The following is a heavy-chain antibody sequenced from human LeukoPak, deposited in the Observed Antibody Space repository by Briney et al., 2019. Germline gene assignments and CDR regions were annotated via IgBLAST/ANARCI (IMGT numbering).Heavy chain of an antibody. Sequence: SQTLSLTCALSGDSVSSNSAAWNWIRQSPSRGLEWLVRTYYRSKWYNDYAVSVKSRITINPDTSKNQFSLQLNSVTPEDTAVYYCARGKWWGSSSELDYWGQGTLVTVSS. CDR3: ARGKWWGSSSELDY. CDR1: GDSVSSNSAA. CDR2: TYYRSKWYN. J-gene: IGHJ4*02. D-gene: IGHD6-6*01. V-gene: IGHV6-1*01.